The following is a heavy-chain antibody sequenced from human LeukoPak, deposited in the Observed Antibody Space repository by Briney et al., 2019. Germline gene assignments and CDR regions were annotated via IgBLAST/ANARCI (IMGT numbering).Heavy chain of an antibody. D-gene: IGHD2-2*01. CDR2: TYYRSKWYN. Sequence: SRTLSLTCAISGDSVSSNSAAWTWIRQSPARGLEWLGRTYYRSKWYNDYAVSVKSRITINPDTSKNQFSLQLNSVTPEDTAVYYCARVRHCSSTSCSLDPWGQGTLVTVSS. CDR3: ARVRHCSSTSCSLDP. J-gene: IGHJ5*02. V-gene: IGHV6-1*01. CDR1: GDSVSSNSAA.